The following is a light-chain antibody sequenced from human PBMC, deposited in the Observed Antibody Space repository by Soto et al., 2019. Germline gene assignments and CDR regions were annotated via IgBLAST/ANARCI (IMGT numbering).Light chain of an antibody. CDR2: GAS. CDR3: QQYGRP. Sequence: EIVLTESPGTLSLSPGERATLSCRVSQSINNYLAWYQQKPGQAPRLLIHGASSRATGIPDRFSGSGSGTDFTLTISRLEPEDFAVYYCQQYGRPFGQGTKVDIK. J-gene: IGKJ1*01. V-gene: IGKV3-20*01. CDR1: QSINNY.